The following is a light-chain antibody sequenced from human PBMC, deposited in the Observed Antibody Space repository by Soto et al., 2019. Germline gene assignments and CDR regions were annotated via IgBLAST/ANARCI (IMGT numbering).Light chain of an antibody. CDR1: QSVSSNY. CDR3: QQYHTSPVT. V-gene: IGKV3-20*01. CDR2: GAS. Sequence: EIVLTQSPGTLSLSQGERATLSCRASQSVSSNYLAWYQQRPGQAPRLLIYGASSRATGIPDRFSGSGSGTDFTLTISRLEPEDFAVYYCQQYHTSPVTFGGGTKVEIK. J-gene: IGKJ4*01.